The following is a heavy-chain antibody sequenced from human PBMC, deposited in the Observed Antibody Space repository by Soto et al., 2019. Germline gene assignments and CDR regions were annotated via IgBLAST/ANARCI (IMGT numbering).Heavy chain of an antibody. J-gene: IGHJ5*02. D-gene: IGHD6-19*01. Sequence: EVQLVESGGGLVQPGGSLILSCAASGFTFSSYSMNWVRQAPGKGLEWVSYISSSSSTIYYADSVKGRFTIFRDNAKNSLYLQMNSLRDEDTAVYYCAREAGTWHLPLNWFDPWGQGTLVTVSS. CDR1: GFTFSSYS. CDR2: ISSSSSTI. CDR3: AREAGTWHLPLNWFDP. V-gene: IGHV3-48*02.